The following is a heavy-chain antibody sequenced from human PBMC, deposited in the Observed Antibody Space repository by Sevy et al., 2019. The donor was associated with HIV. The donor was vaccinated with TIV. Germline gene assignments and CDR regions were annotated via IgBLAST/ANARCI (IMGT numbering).Heavy chain of an antibody. CDR1: GFTFSSYG. J-gene: IGHJ4*02. D-gene: IGHD6-13*01. Sequence: GGSLRLSCAASGFTFSSYGMHWVRQAPGKGLEWVAVMSYDGSNKYYADSVKGRFTISRDNSKNTLYLQMNSLRAEDTAVYYCAKDRTTGIAAAGTPFDYWGQGTLVTVFS. V-gene: IGHV3-30*18. CDR2: MSYDGSNK. CDR3: AKDRTTGIAAAGTPFDY.